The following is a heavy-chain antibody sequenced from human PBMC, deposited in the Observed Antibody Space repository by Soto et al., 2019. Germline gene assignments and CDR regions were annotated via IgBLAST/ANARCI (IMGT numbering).Heavy chain of an antibody. V-gene: IGHV4-59*08. CDR3: ARTSRQQLVPLYYYYMYV. CDR2: IYYSGIT. D-gene: IGHD6-13*01. CDR1: GGSISSYY. Sequence: QVQLQESGPGLVKPSETLSLTCTVSGGSISSYYWSWIRQPPGKGLEWIGYIYYSGITNYNPSLMSRVTISLDTSETQFSLKLSSVTAADTAVYYCARTSRQQLVPLYYYYMYVWGKVTTVTVSS. J-gene: IGHJ6*03.